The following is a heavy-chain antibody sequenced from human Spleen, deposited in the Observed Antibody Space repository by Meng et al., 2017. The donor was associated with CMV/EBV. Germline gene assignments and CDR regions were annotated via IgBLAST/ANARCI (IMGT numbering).Heavy chain of an antibody. Sequence: ASVKVSCKAYGGNFNSYNFIWVRQAPGHGLEWMGIIKPGGGSTTYAQKFQGRVTLTRDMSTSTVYMELSSLRSEDTAVYYCARDQIAVSGLSYYFDFWGQGTLVTVSS. V-gene: IGHV1-46*02. CDR3: ARDQIAVSGLSYYFDF. J-gene: IGHJ4*02. CDR2: IKPGGGST. D-gene: IGHD6-19*01. CDR1: GGNFNSYN.